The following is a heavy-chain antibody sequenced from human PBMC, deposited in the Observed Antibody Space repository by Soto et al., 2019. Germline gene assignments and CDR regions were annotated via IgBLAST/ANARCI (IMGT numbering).Heavy chain of an antibody. CDR1: GFTFSSYA. Sequence: PGGSLRLSCAASGFTFSSYAMSWVRQAPGKGLEWVSVITGSAGNTFYADSVKGRFTISRDNSKNTLYLQMNSLRAEDTAVYYCARGVFTVIVVAYYFDYCGQGTLVIVSS. CDR3: ARGVFTVIVVAYYFDY. V-gene: IGHV3-23*01. J-gene: IGHJ4*02. D-gene: IGHD3-22*01. CDR2: ITGSAGNT.